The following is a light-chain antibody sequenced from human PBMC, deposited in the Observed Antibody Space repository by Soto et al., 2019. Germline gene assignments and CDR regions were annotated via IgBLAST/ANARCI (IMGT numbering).Light chain of an antibody. V-gene: IGLV3-21*04. CDR1: NIGSKS. CDR3: QVWDSSSDRDVV. Sequence: SYELIQPPSVSVAPGKTARITCGGNNIGSKSVHWYQQKPGQAPVLVIYYDSDRPSGIPERLSGSNSGNTATLTISRVEAGDEADYYCQVWDSSSDRDVVFGGGTKLTVL. J-gene: IGLJ2*01. CDR2: YDS.